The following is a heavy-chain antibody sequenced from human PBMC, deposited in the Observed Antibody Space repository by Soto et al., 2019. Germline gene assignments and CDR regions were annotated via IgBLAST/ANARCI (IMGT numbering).Heavy chain of an antibody. Sequence: QLQLQESGPGLVKPSETLSLTCTVSGDSITSSSHYWGWIRQPPEKGLECIANIYYDGNTYYNPSLKSRVAISLDPSKNQFSLRLNSVTAADTAVYYCARSSIEPRVFMYPFDSWGQGTLVTVSS. CDR2: IYYDGNT. D-gene: IGHD6-6*01. V-gene: IGHV4-39*01. CDR1: GDSITSSSHY. J-gene: IGHJ4*02. CDR3: ARSSIEPRVFMYPFDS.